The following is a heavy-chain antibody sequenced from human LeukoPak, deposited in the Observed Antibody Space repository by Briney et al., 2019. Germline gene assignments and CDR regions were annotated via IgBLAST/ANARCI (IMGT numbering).Heavy chain of an antibody. CDR1: GASITSGAYY. D-gene: IGHD1-14*01. CDR2: IADIATK. J-gene: IGHJ4*02. CDR3: ARARMGPVPFDS. V-gene: IGHV4-31*03. Sequence: PSQTLSLTCSVSGASITSGAYYWSWLRQHPEKGLERIGYIADIATKFYNPSFKSRVSISMDPSKNLFSPSLTSLTAADTAVYYCARARMGPVPFDSWGQGILVTVSS.